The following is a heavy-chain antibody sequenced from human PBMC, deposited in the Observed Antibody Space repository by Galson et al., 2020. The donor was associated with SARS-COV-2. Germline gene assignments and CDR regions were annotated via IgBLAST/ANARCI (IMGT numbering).Heavy chain of an antibody. V-gene: IGHV3-33*01. Sequence: TGGSLRLSCAASGFTFSSYGMHWVRQAPGKGLEWVAVIWYDGSNKYYADSVKGRFTISRDNSKNTLYLQMNSLRAEDTAVYYCARGPEQYYDILTVYYPYYYYYGMDVWGQGTTVTVSS. CDR3: ARGPEQYYDILTVYYPYYYYYGMDV. J-gene: IGHJ6*02. CDR2: IWYDGSNK. D-gene: IGHD3-9*01. CDR1: GFTFSSYG.